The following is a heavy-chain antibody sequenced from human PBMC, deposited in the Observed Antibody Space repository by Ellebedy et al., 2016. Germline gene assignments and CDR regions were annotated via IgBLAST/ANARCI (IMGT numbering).Heavy chain of an antibody. Sequence: GESLKISCAASGFTFSSYAMHWVRQAPGKGLEWVAVILYDGSNKYYADSVKGRFTISRDNSKNTLYLQMNSLRAEDTAVYYCAREADYWGQGTLVTVSS. CDR2: ILYDGSNK. CDR1: GFTFSSYA. V-gene: IGHV3-30-3*01. J-gene: IGHJ4*02. CDR3: AREADY.